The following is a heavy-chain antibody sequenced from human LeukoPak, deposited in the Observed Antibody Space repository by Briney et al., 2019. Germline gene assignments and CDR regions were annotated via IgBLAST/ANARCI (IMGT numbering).Heavy chain of an antibody. CDR3: VRGQGDYYYGMDV. Sequence: ASVKVSCKASGYTLTNYGMNWVRQAPGQGLEWMGWINTNTGSPMYVQGFTGRFVFSLDTSVSTAYLQISSLKAEDTAVCYCVRGQGDYYYGMDVWGQGTTVTVSS. CDR2: INTNTGSP. V-gene: IGHV7-4-1*02. J-gene: IGHJ6*02. CDR1: GYTLTNYG.